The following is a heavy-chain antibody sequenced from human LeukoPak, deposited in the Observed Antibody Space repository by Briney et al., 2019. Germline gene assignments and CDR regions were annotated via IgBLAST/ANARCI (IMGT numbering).Heavy chain of an antibody. Sequence: SVKVSCKASGGTFSSFAISWVRQAPGQGLEWMGGIIPIFGTANYAQKFQGRVTITTDESTNTAYMELSSLRSEDTAVYYCARWTIVATTYYFDYWGQGTLVTVSS. CDR1: GGTFSSFA. J-gene: IGHJ4*02. D-gene: IGHD5-12*01. CDR3: ARWTIVATTYYFDY. CDR2: IIPIFGTA. V-gene: IGHV1-69*05.